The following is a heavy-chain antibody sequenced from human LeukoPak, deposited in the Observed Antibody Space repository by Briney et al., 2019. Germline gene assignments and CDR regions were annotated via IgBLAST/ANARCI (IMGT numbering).Heavy chain of an antibody. CDR1: GVSFSGYY. CDR2: ISHSGRS. Sequence: SETLSLTCAVSGVSFSGYYWSWIRQPPGKGPEWIGEISHSGRSSYNPSLKSRVTISLDTSKNQFSLRLSFVTAADTAVYYCTRTSPGIPLDFWGQGTLVSVSS. D-gene: IGHD1-26*01. CDR3: TRTSPGIPLDF. V-gene: IGHV4-34*01. J-gene: IGHJ4*02.